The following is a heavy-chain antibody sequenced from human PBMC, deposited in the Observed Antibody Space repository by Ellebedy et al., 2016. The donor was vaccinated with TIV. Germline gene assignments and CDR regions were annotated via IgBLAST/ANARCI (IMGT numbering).Heavy chain of an antibody. Sequence: AASVKVSCKASGYIFTTYAMNWVRQAPGQGLEWMGWINTNTGNPTYAQGFTGRFVFSLDTSVSTAYLQISNLRAEDTAVYYCARDMGPAGGYWGQGTLVTVSS. V-gene: IGHV7-4-1*02. CDR3: ARDMGPAGGY. CDR2: INTNTGNP. J-gene: IGHJ4*02. CDR1: GYIFTTYA. D-gene: IGHD2-2*01.